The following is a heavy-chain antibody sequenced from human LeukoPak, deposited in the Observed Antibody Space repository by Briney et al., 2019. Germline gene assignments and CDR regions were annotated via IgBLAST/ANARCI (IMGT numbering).Heavy chain of an antibody. CDR3: ARDASLGSGPTDGFDL. J-gene: IGHJ3*01. D-gene: IGHD2-15*01. V-gene: IGHV4-38-2*01. CDR1: GYSITSGYY. Sequence: PSETLSLTCAVSGYSITSGYYWAWIRQPPGKGLEFIGSIHHRGNSYYNPSLKSRVTISPDTSKNHLSLILTSVTAADTAVYYCARDASLGSGPTDGFDLWGRGTLVTVSS. CDR2: IHHRGNS.